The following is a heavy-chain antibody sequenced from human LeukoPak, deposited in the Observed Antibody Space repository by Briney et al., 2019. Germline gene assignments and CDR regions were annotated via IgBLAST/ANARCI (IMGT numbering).Heavy chain of an antibody. CDR3: ARATHKRRGYSGYGGGIDY. V-gene: IGHV4-39*01. J-gene: IGHJ4*02. CDR2: IYYSGST. Sequence: SSETLSLTCAVSGGSISSSSYYWGWIRQPPGKGLEWIGSIYYSGSTYYNPSLKSRVTISVDTSKNQFSLKLSSVTAADTAVYYCARATHKRRGYSGYGGGIDYWGQGTLVTVSS. D-gene: IGHD5-12*01. CDR1: GGSISSSSYY.